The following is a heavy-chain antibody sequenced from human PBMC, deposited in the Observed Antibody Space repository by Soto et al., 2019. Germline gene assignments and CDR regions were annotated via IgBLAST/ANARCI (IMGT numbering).Heavy chain of an antibody. J-gene: IGHJ6*02. Sequence: QVQLVQSGAEVKKPGSSVKVSCKASGGTFSSYAISWVRQAPGQGLEWMGGIIPIFGTANYAQKFQGRVTINADESTSTAYMELSSLRSEDTAVYYCARDLSPVNYDFWSGYYSSKDYYYYGMDVWGQGTTVTVSS. V-gene: IGHV1-69*01. CDR1: GGTFSSYA. D-gene: IGHD3-3*01. CDR2: IIPIFGTA. CDR3: ARDLSPVNYDFWSGYYSSKDYYYYGMDV.